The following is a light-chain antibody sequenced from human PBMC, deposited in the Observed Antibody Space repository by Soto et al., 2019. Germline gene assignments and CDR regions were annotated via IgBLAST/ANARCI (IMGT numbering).Light chain of an antibody. J-gene: IGLJ3*02. V-gene: IGLV1-44*01. CDR3: AAWGDSLNTWV. CDR1: SSNIGSNV. CDR2: SDD. Sequence: QSVLTQPPSASGTPGQRVTISCSGSSSNIGSNVVSWYQHFPGTAPKVLIYSDDQRPSGVPDRFSGSKSGTSASLAISGLQAEDEADYFCAAWGDSLNTWVFGGGTKLTVL.